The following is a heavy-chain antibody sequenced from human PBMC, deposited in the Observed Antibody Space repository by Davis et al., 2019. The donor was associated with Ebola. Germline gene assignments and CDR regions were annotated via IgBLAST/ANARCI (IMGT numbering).Heavy chain of an antibody. J-gene: IGHJ6*02. CDR3: ARAHRYCSSTSCHETYYYYGMDV. CDR1: GFTFSSYA. CDR2: ISYDGSNK. D-gene: IGHD2-2*01. V-gene: IGHV3-30-3*01. Sequence: GESLKISCAASGFTFSSYAMSWVRQAPGKGLEWVAVISYDGSNKYYADSVKGRFTISRDNSKNTLYLQMNSLRAEDTAVYYCARAHRYCSSTSCHETYYYYGMDVWGQGTTVTVSS.